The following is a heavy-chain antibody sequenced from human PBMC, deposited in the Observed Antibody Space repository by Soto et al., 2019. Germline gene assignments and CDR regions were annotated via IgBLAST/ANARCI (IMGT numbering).Heavy chain of an antibody. CDR3: ARHPPGLLLKGYVAD. CDR1: RGSISSGTYY. Sequence: PSETLSLTCTVSRGSISSGTYYWGWIRQPPGKGLEWIGSIYYSGNTYYNPSLKSRVTISVDTSKNQFSLKLSSVTAADTAVYYCARHPPGLLLKGYVADWGQGTLVTVSS. CDR2: IYYSGNT. V-gene: IGHV4-39*01. D-gene: IGHD3-10*01. J-gene: IGHJ4*02.